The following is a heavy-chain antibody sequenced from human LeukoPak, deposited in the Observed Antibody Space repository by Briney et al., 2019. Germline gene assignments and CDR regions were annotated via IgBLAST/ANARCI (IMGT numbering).Heavy chain of an antibody. Sequence: SVKVSCKASGGTFSSYAMSWVRQAPGQGLEWMGRIIPIFGTANDAQKFQGRVTITTDESTSTAYMELSSLRSEDTAVYYCAREGPYYYDSSGYYGYYSDYWGQGTLVTVSS. D-gene: IGHD3-22*01. V-gene: IGHV1-69*05. J-gene: IGHJ4*02. CDR1: GGTFSSYA. CDR3: AREGPYYYDSSGYYGYYSDY. CDR2: IIPIFGTA.